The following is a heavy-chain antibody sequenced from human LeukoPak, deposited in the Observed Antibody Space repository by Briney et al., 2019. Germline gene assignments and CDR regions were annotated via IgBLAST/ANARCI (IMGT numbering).Heavy chain of an antibody. V-gene: IGHV4-61*08. Sequence: ASETLSLTCTVSGGSISSGGYYWSWIRQPPGKGLEWIGYIYYSGSTNYNPSLKSRVTISVDTSKNQFSLKLSSVTAADTAVYYCARHDGELLLGFDYWGQGTLVTVSS. CDR2: IYYSGST. CDR3: ARHDGELLLGFDY. J-gene: IGHJ4*02. CDR1: GGSISSGGYY. D-gene: IGHD1-26*01.